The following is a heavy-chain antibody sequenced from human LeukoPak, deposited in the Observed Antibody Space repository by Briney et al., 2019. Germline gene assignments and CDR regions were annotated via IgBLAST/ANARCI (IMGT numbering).Heavy chain of an antibody. V-gene: IGHV4-59*01. CDR3: TRGSIAYYYMDV. Sequence: KPSETLSLTCTVSGGSLSSYYWSWIRQPPGKGLEWIGNIYYSGSTNYNPSLKSRVTISVDTPKNQFSLKLSSVTAADTAVYYCTRGSIAYYYMDVWGKGTTVTISS. CDR1: GGSLSSYY. CDR2: IYYSGST. J-gene: IGHJ6*03. D-gene: IGHD3-22*01.